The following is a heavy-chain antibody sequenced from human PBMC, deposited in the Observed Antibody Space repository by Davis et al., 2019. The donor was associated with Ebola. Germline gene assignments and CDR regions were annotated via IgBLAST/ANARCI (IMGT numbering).Heavy chain of an antibody. CDR2: LSGSGGSK. CDR1: GFTFSSYA. V-gene: IGHV3-23*01. CDR3: ARVGYSSGYGSSGMDV. J-gene: IGHJ6*02. Sequence: GGSLRLSCAASGFTFSSYAMSWVRQAPGKGLEWVSALSGSGGSKDYADSVKGRFTISRDNSKNTLYLQMNSLRAEDTALYYCARVGYSSGYGSSGMDVWGQGTTVTVSS. D-gene: IGHD6-25*01.